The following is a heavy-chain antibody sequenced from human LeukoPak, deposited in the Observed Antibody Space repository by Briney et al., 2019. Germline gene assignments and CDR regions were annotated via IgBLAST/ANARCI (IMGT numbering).Heavy chain of an antibody. CDR3: ARVEYCIKGVCVNFDY. J-gene: IGHJ4*02. V-gene: IGHV1-2*02. CDR1: GYTFTGTY. Sequence: GASVKVSCKASGYTFTGTYIHWIRQAPGQGLEWMGWINPNSGGTKYAQKFQGRVTMTRDTSINTAYMELSRLRSDDTAVYYCARVEYCIKGVCVNFDYWGQGTLVTVST. CDR2: INPNSGGT. D-gene: IGHD2-8*01.